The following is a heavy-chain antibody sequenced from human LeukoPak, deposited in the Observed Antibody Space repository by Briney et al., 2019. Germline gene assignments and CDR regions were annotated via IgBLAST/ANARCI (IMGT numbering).Heavy chain of an antibody. J-gene: IGHJ3*02. CDR2: INHTGST. D-gene: IGHD6-13*01. V-gene: IGHV4-34*01. Sequence: ASETLSLTCAVYGGSFSGHYWSWIRRPPGKGLEWIGEINHTGSTNYNPSLKSRVTISVDTSKNQFSLKLSSVTAADTAVYYRARAAAGLRLNAFDIWGQGTMVTVSS. CDR1: GGSFSGHY. CDR3: ARAAAGLRLNAFDI.